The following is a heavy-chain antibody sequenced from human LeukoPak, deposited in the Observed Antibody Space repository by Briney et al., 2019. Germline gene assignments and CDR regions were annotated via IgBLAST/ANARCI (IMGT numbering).Heavy chain of an antibody. D-gene: IGHD2-21*02. CDR2: IIPIFGIA. CDR1: GGTLSSYA. Sequence: SVKVSCKASGGTLSSYAISWVRQAPGQGLEWMGRIIPIFGIANYAQKFQGRVTITADKSTSTAYMELSSLRSEDTAVYYCARLNSDCGGDCYYDYWGQGTLVTVSS. CDR3: ARLNSDCGGDCYYDY. V-gene: IGHV1-69*04. J-gene: IGHJ4*02.